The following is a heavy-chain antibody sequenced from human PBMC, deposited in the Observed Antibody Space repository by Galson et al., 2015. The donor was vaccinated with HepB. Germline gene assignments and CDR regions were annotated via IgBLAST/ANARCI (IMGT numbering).Heavy chain of an antibody. CDR3: ARREDTAMVTE. D-gene: IGHD5-18*01. J-gene: IGHJ4*02. CDR2: IYYSGST. Sequence: ETLSLTCTVSGGSISSSSYYWGWIRQPPGKGLEWIGSIYYSGSTYYNPSLKSRVTISVDTSKNQFSLKLSSVTAADTAVYYCARREDTAMVTEWGQGTLVTVSS. CDR1: GGSISSSSYY. V-gene: IGHV4-39*01.